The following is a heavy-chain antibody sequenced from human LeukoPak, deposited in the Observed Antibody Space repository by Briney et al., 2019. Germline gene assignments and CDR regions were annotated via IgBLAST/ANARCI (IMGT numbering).Heavy chain of an antibody. J-gene: IGHJ4*02. V-gene: IGHV3-23*01. D-gene: IGHD3-22*01. CDR1: GITLSNYG. CDR3: AKRGVVIRVILVGFHKEAYYFDS. Sequence: PGGSLRLSCAVSGITLSNYGMSWVRQAPGKGLEWVAGISDSGGITKYADSVKGRFTISRDNSKDTLYLQMSSLRAEDTAVYFCAKRGVVIRVILVGFHKEAYYFDSWGQGALVTVSS. CDR2: ISDSGGIT.